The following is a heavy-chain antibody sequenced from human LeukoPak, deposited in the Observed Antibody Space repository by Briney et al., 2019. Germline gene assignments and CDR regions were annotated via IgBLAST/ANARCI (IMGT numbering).Heavy chain of an antibody. J-gene: IGHJ5*02. CDR3: AKEGRDYYGSGVNWFDP. V-gene: IGHV3-30*18. D-gene: IGHD3-10*01. Sequence: HPGRSLRLSCAASGFTFRSYGMHWVRQAPGKGLEWVEVISYDGSNKYYADSVKGRFTISRDNSKNTLYLQMNSLRAEDTAVYYCAKEGRDYYGSGVNWFDPWGQGTLVTVSS. CDR1: GFTFRSYG. CDR2: ISYDGSNK.